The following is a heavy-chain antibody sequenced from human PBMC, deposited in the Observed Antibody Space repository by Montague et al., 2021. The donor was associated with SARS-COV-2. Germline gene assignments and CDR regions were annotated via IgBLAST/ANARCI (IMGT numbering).Heavy chain of an antibody. CDR2: ISDSGST. V-gene: IGHV4-59*08. D-gene: IGHD2-15*01. CDR1: VGSGSSFY. J-gene: IGHJ4*02. CDR3: ARHYSATLPAVY. Sequence: SETLSLTCAVDVGSGSSFYQSWIGQAPGRRLESIGYISDSGSTNYNPSLTSRVTMSVDTSKNQFSLKVNSVTAADTAVYYCARHYSATLPAVYWGQGTLVTVPS.